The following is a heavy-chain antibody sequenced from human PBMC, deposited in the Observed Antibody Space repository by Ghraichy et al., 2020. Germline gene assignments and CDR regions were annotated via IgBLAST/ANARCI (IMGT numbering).Heavy chain of an antibody. CDR1: GFTFSSFG. CDR3: ARDDTYRFDC. V-gene: IGHV3-33*01. Sequence: GGSLRLSCAASGFTFSSFGMHWVRQAPGKGLEWVAIIWYDGNNKYYADSVKGRFTISRDNSKNTLYLQMNSLTAEDTAVYYCARDDTYRFDCWGQGTLVTVSS. J-gene: IGHJ4*02. CDR2: IWYDGNNK.